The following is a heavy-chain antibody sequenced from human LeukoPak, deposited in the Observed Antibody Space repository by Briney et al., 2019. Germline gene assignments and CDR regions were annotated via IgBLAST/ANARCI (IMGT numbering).Heavy chain of an antibody. CDR1: GYTFTSYG. CDR2: ISAYNGNT. D-gene: IGHD3-22*01. J-gene: IGHJ6*03. Sequence: ASVKVSCKASGYTFTSYGISWVRQAPGQGLEWMGWISAYNGNTNYAQKLQGRVTMTTGTSTSTAYMELRSLRSDDTAVYYCARVSPDYYDSSGYPAGWYYYMDVWGKGTTVTVSS. CDR3: ARVSPDYYDSSGYPAGWYYYMDV. V-gene: IGHV1-18*01.